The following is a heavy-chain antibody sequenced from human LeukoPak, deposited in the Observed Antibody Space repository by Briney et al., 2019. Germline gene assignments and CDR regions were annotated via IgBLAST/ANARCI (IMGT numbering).Heavy chain of an antibody. J-gene: IGHJ4*02. CDR1: GGTFSSYA. D-gene: IGHD3-22*01. CDR3: ARGLDSSVGYFDY. V-gene: IGHV1-69*04. Sequence: SVKVSFKASGGTFSSYAISWVRQAPGQGLEWMGRIIPIFGIANYSQKFQGRVTITADKSTSTAYMELSSLRSEDTAVYYCARGLDSSVGYFDYWGQGTLVTVSS. CDR2: IIPIFGIA.